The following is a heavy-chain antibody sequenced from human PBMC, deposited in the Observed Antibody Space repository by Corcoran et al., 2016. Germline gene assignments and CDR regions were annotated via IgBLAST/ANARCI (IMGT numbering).Heavy chain of an antibody. J-gene: IGHJ4*02. CDR3: ARGHHLAEADPYFDT. Sequence: QVQLVQSGAEVKKPGASVKVSCKASGYTFSSYYIHWVRQAPGQGLEWMGVINPSGGSTTYTQRFQGRGTMTRDTSTSTVYMELSSLTFEDTAMYYFARGHHLAEADPYFDTWGQGTRVTVSS. V-gene: IGHV1-46*01. D-gene: IGHD6-13*01. CDR1: GYTFSSYY. CDR2: INPSGGST.